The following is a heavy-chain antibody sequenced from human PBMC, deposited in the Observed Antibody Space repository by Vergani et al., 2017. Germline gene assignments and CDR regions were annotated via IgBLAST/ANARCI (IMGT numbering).Heavy chain of an antibody. CDR1: GFTFQAFA. D-gene: IGHD3-16*01. J-gene: IGHJ2*01. CDR3: GKDNDYDADGPFDL. CDR2: IDRNYGVK. V-gene: IGHV3-9*01. Sequence: VEAGGGLVQPGGSLRLSCTASGFTFQAFAFHWVRQVSGRGLEWVSGIDRNYGVKNGNSFEGRCSISRDNAKKAVFLQMNNLRHEDTALYFCGKDNDYDADGPFDLWGRGTLVTVSS.